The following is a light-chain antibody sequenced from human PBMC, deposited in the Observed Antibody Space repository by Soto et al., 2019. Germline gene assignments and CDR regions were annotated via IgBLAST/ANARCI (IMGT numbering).Light chain of an antibody. Sequence: DIQLTQSPSFLSASEGDSVTITCRASQDISSYLAWYQQKPGKAPELLIYAASTLQSGVPSRFSASGSGTDITLTISWLQAEDFATYYIQQYYSFPRTFGQGTKVDIK. CDR3: QQYYSFPRT. J-gene: IGKJ1*01. CDR1: QDISSY. V-gene: IGKV1-9*01. CDR2: AAS.